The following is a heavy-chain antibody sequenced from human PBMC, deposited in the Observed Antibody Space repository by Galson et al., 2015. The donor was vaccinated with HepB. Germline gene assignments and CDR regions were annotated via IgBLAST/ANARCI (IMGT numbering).Heavy chain of an antibody. Sequence: SLRLSCAASGFIFSDYCMSWIRQAPGKGLEWISYICFSYNNLYYADSVKGRFTISRDNVKNSLYLQMNILRAEDTAVYYCARAALGWFDPWGQGTLVTVSS. CDR2: ICFSYNNL. CDR3: ARAALGWFDP. CDR1: GFIFSDYC. J-gene: IGHJ5*02. D-gene: IGHD6-25*01. V-gene: IGHV3-11*01.